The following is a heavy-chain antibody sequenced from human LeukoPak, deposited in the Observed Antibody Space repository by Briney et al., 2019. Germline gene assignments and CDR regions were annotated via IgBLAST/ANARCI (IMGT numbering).Heavy chain of an antibody. CDR3: ARQTTMVRGVFDAFDI. J-gene: IGHJ3*02. CDR2: IIPIFGTA. V-gene: IGHV1-69*06. D-gene: IGHD3-10*01. CDR1: GGTFSSYA. Sequence: GASVKVSCKASGGTFSSYAISWVRQAPGQGLEWMGGIIPIFGTANYAQKFQGRVTITADKSTSTAYMELSSPRSEGTAVCYCARQTTMVRGVFDAFDIWGQGTMVTVSS.